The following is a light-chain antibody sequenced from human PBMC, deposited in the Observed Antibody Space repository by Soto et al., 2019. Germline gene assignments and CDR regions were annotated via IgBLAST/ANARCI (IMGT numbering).Light chain of an antibody. J-gene: IGKJ1*01. CDR3: QPSYITPLT. V-gene: IGKV1-39*01. CDR1: QSITIY. Sequence: DIQMTQSPSSLSASVGDRVSITCRASQSITIYVNWYQQKPGKAPKLLIYAASSLQSGVPSRFSGSGSGTDFTLTISSLQPEDFATYYCQPSYITPLTFGQGTKVDIK. CDR2: AAS.